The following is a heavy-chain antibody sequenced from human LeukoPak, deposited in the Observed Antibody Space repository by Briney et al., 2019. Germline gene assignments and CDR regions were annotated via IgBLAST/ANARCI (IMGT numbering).Heavy chain of an antibody. J-gene: IGHJ6*03. D-gene: IGHD3-10*01. CDR3: ARDGDTVLTRGYYYYLDV. CDR2: ISSSSSYI. CDR1: GFTFSSYA. Sequence: GGSLRLSCAASGFTFSSYAMRWVRQAPGKGLEWVSSISSSSSYIYYVDSVKGRFTISRDNAKKSLYLQMNSLRAEDTALYYCARDGDTVLTRGYYYYLDVWGKGTTVTVSS. V-gene: IGHV3-21*01.